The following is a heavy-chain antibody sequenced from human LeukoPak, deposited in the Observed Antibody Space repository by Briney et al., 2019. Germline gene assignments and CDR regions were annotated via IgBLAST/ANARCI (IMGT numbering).Heavy chain of an antibody. V-gene: IGHV4-59*08. Sequence: PSETLSLTCAVYGGSFSGYYWSWIRQPPGKGLEWIGYIYCSGSTNYNPSLKSRVTISVDTSKNQFSLKLSSVTAADTAVYYCARHEDKYYYDSSGYYYFDYWGQGTLVTVSS. CDR3: ARHEDKYYYDSSGYYYFDY. D-gene: IGHD3-22*01. CDR2: IYCSGST. CDR1: GGSFSGYY. J-gene: IGHJ4*02.